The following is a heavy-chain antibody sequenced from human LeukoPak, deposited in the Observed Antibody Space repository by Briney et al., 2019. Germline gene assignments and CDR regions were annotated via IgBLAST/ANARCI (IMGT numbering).Heavy chain of an antibody. CDR2: IKQDGSEK. Sequence: GGSLRLSCAASGFTFSSSWMSWVRQAPGKGLEWVANIKQDGSEKYYVDSVKGRLTISRDNAKNSLYLQMSSLRAEDTAVYYCARKRVDFWSGYYYFDYWGQGTLVTVSS. D-gene: IGHD3-3*01. V-gene: IGHV3-7*01. J-gene: IGHJ4*02. CDR1: GFTFSSSW. CDR3: ARKRVDFWSGYYYFDY.